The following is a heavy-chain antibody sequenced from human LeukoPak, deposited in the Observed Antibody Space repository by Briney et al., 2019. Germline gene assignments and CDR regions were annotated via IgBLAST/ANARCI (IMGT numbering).Heavy chain of an antibody. CDR2: IRSKVYGGTT. D-gene: IGHD3-10*01. CDR1: GFTFGDYA. Sequence: GGSLRLSCTASGFTFGDYAMSWVRQAPGKGLEWVGFIRSKVYGGTTEYAASVKGRFTILRDDSKSIAYLQMNSLKTEDTAVYFCTRGFDIRGVISTGDYWGQGTLVTVSS. CDR3: TRGFDIRGVISTGDY. J-gene: IGHJ4*02. V-gene: IGHV3-49*04.